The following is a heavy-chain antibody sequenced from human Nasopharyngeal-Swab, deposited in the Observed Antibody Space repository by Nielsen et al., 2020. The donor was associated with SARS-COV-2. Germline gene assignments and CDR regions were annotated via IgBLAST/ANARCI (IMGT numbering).Heavy chain of an antibody. J-gene: IGHJ6*02. CDR3: ARGYCSSGSCYAKHYGMDV. V-gene: IGHV3-23*01. Sequence: GGSLRLSCAASGFTFSGYAMSWVRQAPGKGLEWVSAIGGTGGSTYYADSVKGQFTISRDNSKNTLYLQMNNLRAEDTAVYYCARGYCSSGSCYAKHYGMDVWGQGTTVTVSS. D-gene: IGHD2-15*01. CDR2: IGGTGGST. CDR1: GFTFSGYA.